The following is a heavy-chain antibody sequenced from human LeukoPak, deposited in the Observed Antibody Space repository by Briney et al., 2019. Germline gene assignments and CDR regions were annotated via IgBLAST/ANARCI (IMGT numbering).Heavy chain of an antibody. D-gene: IGHD6-19*01. Sequence: GGSLRLSCAVSGFNFTRYWMSWVRQAPGKGLEWVAVIWYDGSNKYYADSVKGRFTISRDNSKNTLYLQMNSLRAEDTAVYYCARASGWYFHYFDYWGQGTLVTVSS. J-gene: IGHJ4*02. CDR1: GFNFTRYW. V-gene: IGHV3-33*08. CDR3: ARASGWYFHYFDY. CDR2: IWYDGSNK.